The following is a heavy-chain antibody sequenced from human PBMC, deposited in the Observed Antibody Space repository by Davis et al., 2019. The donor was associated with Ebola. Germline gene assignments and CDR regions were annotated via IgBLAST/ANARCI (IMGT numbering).Heavy chain of an antibody. D-gene: IGHD3-22*01. J-gene: IGHJ3*02. CDR3: ARLRGYYDSSGYSAFGI. CDR2: INHSGST. V-gene: IGHV4-34*01. Sequence: MPSETLSLTCAVYGGSFSGYYWSWIRQPPGKGLEWIGEINHSGSTNYNPSLKSRVTISVDTSKNQFSLKLSSVTAADTAVYYCARLRGYYDSSGYSAFGIWGQGTMVTVSS. CDR1: GGSFSGYY.